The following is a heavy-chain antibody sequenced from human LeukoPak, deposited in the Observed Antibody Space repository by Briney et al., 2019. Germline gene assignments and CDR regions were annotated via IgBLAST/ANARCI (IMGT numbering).Heavy chain of an antibody. CDR1: GYTFAAYY. CDR3: ARVFGEYSTSSIPDY. Sequence: GASVKVSCKASGYTFAAYYMHWVRQAPAQGLEWMGWINPNIGGTNYAQKFQGRVTMTRDTSISTAYMELSRLTSDDTAVYYCARVFGEYSTSSIPDYWGQGTLVTVSS. V-gene: IGHV1-2*02. CDR2: INPNIGGT. D-gene: IGHD6-6*01. J-gene: IGHJ4*02.